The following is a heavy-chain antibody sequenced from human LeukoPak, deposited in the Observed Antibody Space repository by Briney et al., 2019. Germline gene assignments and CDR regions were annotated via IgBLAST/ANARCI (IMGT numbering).Heavy chain of an antibody. D-gene: IGHD1-26*01. V-gene: IGHV3-20*01. CDR1: GFTFDDYG. CDR2: INWNGGST. CDR3: ARKEGQWEPFDY. Sequence: PGGSLRLSCAASGFTFDDYGMSWVRQAPGKGLEWVSGINWNGGSTGYADSVKGRFTISRDNAKNSLYLQMNSLRAEDTALYHCARKEGQWEPFDYWGQGTLVTVPS. J-gene: IGHJ4*02.